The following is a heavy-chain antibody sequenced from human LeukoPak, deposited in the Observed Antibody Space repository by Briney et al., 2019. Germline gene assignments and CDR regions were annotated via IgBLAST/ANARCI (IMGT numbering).Heavy chain of an antibody. J-gene: IGHJ4*02. D-gene: IGHD5-18*01. Sequence: PGGSLRLSCVESGFTFSTSGMHWVRQSPGKGLDWVAFIRNDGNKYNYAESVKGRFTISRDNSKNTLYLQMDSLSAEDTAVYYCVKVDTWGQGILVTVSS. CDR1: GFTFSTSG. CDR3: VKVDT. V-gene: IGHV3-30*02. CDR2: IRNDGNKY.